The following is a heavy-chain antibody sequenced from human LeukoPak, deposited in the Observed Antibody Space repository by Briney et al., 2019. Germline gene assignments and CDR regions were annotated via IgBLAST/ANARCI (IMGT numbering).Heavy chain of an antibody. V-gene: IGHV3-7*01. Sequence: GGSLRLSCAASGFTFSNYSMTWVRQAPGKGLEWVAHIHESGSYQNYVDSVRGRFTVSRDNTKRVLYLQMDSLRAEDTAVYYCARDIPGGASFLDQWGQGTLVTVSS. J-gene: IGHJ5*02. CDR2: IHESGSYQ. CDR1: GFTFSNYS. D-gene: IGHD5-18*01. CDR3: ARDIPGGASFLDQ.